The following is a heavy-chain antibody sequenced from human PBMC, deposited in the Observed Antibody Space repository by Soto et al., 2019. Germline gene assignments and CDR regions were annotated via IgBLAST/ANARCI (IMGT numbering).Heavy chain of an antibody. V-gene: IGHV1-69*13. D-gene: IGHD6-19*01. J-gene: IGHJ4*02. CDR1: GGTFSSDA. Sequence: SVKVSCKASGGTFSSDAVSWVRQAPGQGLEWMGGLIPILGTTHYAQKFQGRVTITADESTNTAYMELSSLRSDDTAVYYCARASRSVSASYHDYWGQGTRVTVSS. CDR2: LIPILGTT. CDR3: ARASRSVSASYHDY.